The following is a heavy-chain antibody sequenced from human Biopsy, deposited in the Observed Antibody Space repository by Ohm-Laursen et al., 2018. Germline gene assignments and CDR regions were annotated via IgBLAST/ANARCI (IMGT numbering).Heavy chain of an antibody. D-gene: IGHD2/OR15-2a*01. J-gene: IGHJ6*02. CDR1: GGSISRDY. CDR3: ARATNSTGWPYYYFYGMDV. Sequence: SETLSLTCTVSGGSISRDYWSWIRQTPGKGLEWIGYIYYSGSTNYNPPHKSRVTISVDTSKNQFSLRLNSVTAADTAVYYCARATNSTGWPYYYFYGMDVWGQGTTVTVSS. V-gene: IGHV4-59*01. CDR2: IYYSGST.